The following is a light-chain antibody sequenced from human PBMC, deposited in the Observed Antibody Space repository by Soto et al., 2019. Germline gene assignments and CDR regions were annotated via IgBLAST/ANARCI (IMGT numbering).Light chain of an antibody. CDR1: RNVSIY. J-gene: IGKJ5*01. Sequence: EIPLTQSPSSLAASVGDRLTLTCRASRNVSIYLNWYQHKPGKGPTLLIHATSNLQIGVPSRFSGSGSGTEFTLTSSSLEPEDFGTYYCQHSYKTPSFGQGTRLVIK. CDR3: QHSYKTPS. CDR2: ATS. V-gene: IGKV1-39*01.